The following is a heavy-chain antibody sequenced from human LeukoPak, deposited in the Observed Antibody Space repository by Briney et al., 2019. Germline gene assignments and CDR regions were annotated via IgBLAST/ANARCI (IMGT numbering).Heavy chain of an antibody. CDR1: GFTFSSYA. J-gene: IGHJ4*02. V-gene: IGHV3-7*03. Sequence: GRSLRLSCAASGFTFSSYAMHWVRQAPGKGLEWVASIKEDGSERQYVDSVKGRFSISRDNTKGSLFLQLNSLRAEDTAVYYCARDLGYCTNGVGHTRFDYWGQGTLVAVSS. CDR2: IKEDGSER. D-gene: IGHD2-8*01. CDR3: ARDLGYCTNGVGHTRFDY.